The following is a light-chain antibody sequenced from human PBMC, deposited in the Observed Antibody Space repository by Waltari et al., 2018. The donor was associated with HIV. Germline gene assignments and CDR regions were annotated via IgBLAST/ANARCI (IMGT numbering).Light chain of an antibody. CDR2: AAS. V-gene: IGKV3-15*01. Sequence: EIVMTPSPATLSVSPGERATLSCMESQGISTNYVWYQQKPVQCPRLLIYAASTRATGIPARFSGSGSVTEFTLTIASLQSEDFAVYYCQHYNTWPMNGFTFGPGTKVDFK. CDR3: QHYNTWPMNGFT. J-gene: IGKJ3*01. CDR1: QGISTN.